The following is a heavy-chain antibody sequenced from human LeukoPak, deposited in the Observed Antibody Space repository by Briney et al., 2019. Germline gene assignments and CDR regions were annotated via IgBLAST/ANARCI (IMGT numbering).Heavy chain of an antibody. CDR1: GGSISSYY. CDR2: IYYSGNT. Sequence: SETLSLTCTVSGGSISSYYWSWVRQPPGKGLEWICYIYYSGNTNYNPSLKSRLTMSADRSRNQFSLNLNSVTAADTAVYYCARINWNYFDYWGQGILVTVSS. D-gene: IGHD1-1*01. CDR3: ARINWNYFDY. J-gene: IGHJ4*02. V-gene: IGHV4-59*08.